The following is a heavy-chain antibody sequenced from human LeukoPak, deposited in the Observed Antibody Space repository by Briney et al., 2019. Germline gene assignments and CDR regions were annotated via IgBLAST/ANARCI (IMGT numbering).Heavy chain of an antibody. CDR3: AREASSSSNYYYGMDV. D-gene: IGHD6-6*01. CDR2: ISSSSSYI. Sequence: GGSLRLSCAASGFTFSNAWMSWVRQAPGKGLEWVSSISSSSSYIYYADSVKGRFTISRDNAKNSLYLQMNSLRAEDTAVYYCAREASSSSNYYYGMDVWGQGTTVTVSS. CDR1: GFTFSNAW. V-gene: IGHV3-21*01. J-gene: IGHJ6*02.